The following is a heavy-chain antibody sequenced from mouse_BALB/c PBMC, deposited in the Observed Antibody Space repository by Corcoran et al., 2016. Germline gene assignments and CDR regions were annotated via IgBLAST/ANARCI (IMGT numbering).Heavy chain of an antibody. Sequence: EVQLQQSGPELVKPGASVKISCKASDYSFTDYYMHWVKQSHVKSLEWIGRINPYNGVTSYNQNFKDKATLTVDKSSSTTYMELHSLTSEDSSVYYCAISFWFAYWCQGTLVTVSA. CDR2: INPYNGVT. J-gene: IGHJ3*01. V-gene: IGHV1-26*01. CDR3: AISFWFAY. CDR1: DYSFTDYY.